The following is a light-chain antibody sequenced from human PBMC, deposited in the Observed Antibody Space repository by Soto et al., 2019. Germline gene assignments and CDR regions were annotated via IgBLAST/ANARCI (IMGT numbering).Light chain of an antibody. CDR1: SSDVGSYNL. CDR2: EGS. CDR3: CSYAGSSTPYV. J-gene: IGLJ1*01. V-gene: IGLV2-23*01. Sequence: QSALTQPASVSGSPGQSITISCTGTSSDVGSYNLVSWYQQHPGKAPKLMIYEGSKRPSGVSNRFSGSKSGNTASLTISGLQAEDEADYYCCSYAGSSTPYVFGIGTKVTVL.